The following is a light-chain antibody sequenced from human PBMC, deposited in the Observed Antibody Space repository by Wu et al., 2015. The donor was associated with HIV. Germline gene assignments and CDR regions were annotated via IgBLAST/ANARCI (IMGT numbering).Light chain of an antibody. CDR2: DAS. J-gene: IGKJ1*01. CDR3: QKYNTAPWT. Sequence: EIVLTQSPATLSFSPGETATLSCRASQSVSGTLAWYQQRPGQAPRLLIYDASTRATGIPARFSGSGSVTDFTLTISSLEPEDFATYYCQKYNTAPWTFGQGTNGGNQT. CDR1: QSVSGT. V-gene: IGKV3-11*01.